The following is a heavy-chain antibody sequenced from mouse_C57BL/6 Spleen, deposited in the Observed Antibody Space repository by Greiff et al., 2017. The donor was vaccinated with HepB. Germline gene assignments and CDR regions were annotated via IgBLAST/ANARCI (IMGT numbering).Heavy chain of an antibody. Sequence: VQLQQSVAELVRPGASVKLSCTASGFNIKNTYMHWVKQRPEQGLEWIGRIDPANGNTKYAPKFQSKSTITADTSSNTAYLQHSSLTSEDTAIYYGASPLYYAPNPYYIDYWGQGTTLTVSS. CDR1: GFNIKNTY. D-gene: IGHD1-1*01. J-gene: IGHJ2*01. CDR3: ASPLYYAPNPYYIDY. V-gene: IGHV14-3*01. CDR2: IDPANGNT.